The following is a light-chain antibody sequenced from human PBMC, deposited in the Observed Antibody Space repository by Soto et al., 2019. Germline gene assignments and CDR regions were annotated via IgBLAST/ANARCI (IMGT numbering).Light chain of an antibody. CDR1: SSDVGGYNY. CDR3: SSYTSSSTSCV. Sequence: QSALTQPASVSGSPGQSITISCTGTSSDVGGYNYVSWYQQHPGKAPKLMIYDVSNRPSGVSNPFSGSKSGNTASLTISVLQAEDEADYYCSSYTSSSTSCVFGTGTKVTVL. CDR2: DVS. J-gene: IGLJ1*01. V-gene: IGLV2-14*01.